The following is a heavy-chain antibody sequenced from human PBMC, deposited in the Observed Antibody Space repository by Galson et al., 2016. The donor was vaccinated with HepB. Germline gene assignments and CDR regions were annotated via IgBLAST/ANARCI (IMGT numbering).Heavy chain of an antibody. V-gene: IGHV4-4*02. Sequence: ETLSLTCAVSGGSVSSNNWWSWVRQSPGMGLDWIGEIHHSGSTRYNPSLKSRVTISLDKSKNQFSLKVNSVTAADTAMYYCTSFEGWFDPWGQGTLVTVSS. J-gene: IGHJ5*02. CDR3: TSFEGWFDP. CDR1: GGSVSSNNW. CDR2: IHHSGST.